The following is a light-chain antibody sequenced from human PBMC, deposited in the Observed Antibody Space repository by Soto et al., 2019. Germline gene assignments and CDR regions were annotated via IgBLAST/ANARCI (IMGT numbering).Light chain of an antibody. CDR3: QQADSFPWT. J-gene: IGKJ1*01. CDR2: TAS. CDR1: QGISSW. Sequence: DIQMTQSPSFVSASVGDTVAITCRASQGISSWLAWYQQKPGGAPNLLIYTASSLQSGVPSRFSGSGSGTNFTLTISSLQPEDFATYYCQQADSFPWTFGQGTKVEIK. V-gene: IGKV1-12*02.